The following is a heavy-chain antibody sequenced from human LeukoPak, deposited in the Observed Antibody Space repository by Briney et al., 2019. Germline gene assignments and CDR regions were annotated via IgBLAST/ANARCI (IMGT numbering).Heavy chain of an antibody. CDR2: AYYSKST. CDR3: AREAARMEVRGALDI. Sequence: SGTLSLTCTVSGASVSNHYCTWLRQPPGKRLEWIAYAYYSKSTNYNASLRSRVTISVDTSKNQFSLRLSSVTAADTAVYYCAREAARMEVRGALDIWGPGTMVTVSS. D-gene: IGHD2-15*01. CDR1: GASVSNHY. J-gene: IGHJ3*02. V-gene: IGHV4-59*02.